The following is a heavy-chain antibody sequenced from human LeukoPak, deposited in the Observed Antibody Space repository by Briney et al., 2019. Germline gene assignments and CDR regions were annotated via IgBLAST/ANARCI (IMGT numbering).Heavy chain of an antibody. V-gene: IGHV4-4*02. J-gene: IGHJ6*03. CDR2: IYHTGNT. Sequence: SETLSLTCAVSGGSITSANWWSWVRQSPGKGLEWVGEIYHTGNTNYNPSLNSRVSISLDTSKNQFSLRLTSVTAADTAVYFCARDANGSDLHYYHMDVWGKGTTVTVSS. CDR3: ARDANGSDLHYYHMDV. D-gene: IGHD6-25*01. CDR1: GGSITSANW.